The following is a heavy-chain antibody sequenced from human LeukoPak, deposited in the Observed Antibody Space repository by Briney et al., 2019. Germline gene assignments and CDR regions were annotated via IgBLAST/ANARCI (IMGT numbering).Heavy chain of an antibody. V-gene: IGHV1-2*02. Sequence: ASVKVSCKASGYTFTGYYMHWVRQAPGQGLEWMGWINLKSGGTNYAQKFQARVTMTRETSISTAYMELSRLRSDDTAVYYCAREDSTGYSSLDYWGQGTLVTVSS. CDR1: GYTFTGYY. CDR2: INLKSGGT. J-gene: IGHJ4*02. CDR3: AREDSTGYSSLDY. D-gene: IGHD3-22*01.